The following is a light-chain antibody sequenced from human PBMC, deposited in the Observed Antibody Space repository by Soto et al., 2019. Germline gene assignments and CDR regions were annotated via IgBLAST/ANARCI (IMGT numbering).Light chain of an antibody. CDR1: SSNIGLND. CDR3: AAWDDSLNGTV. V-gene: IGLV1-44*01. CDR2: DTN. Sequence: VLTQPPSASGTPGQTVTISCSGSSSNIGLNDVHWYRQLSGTAPQILIYDTNQQATGVPDRFSGSRSGTSASLAIHGLQSEDEADYHCAAWDDSLNGTVFGGGTKVTVL. J-gene: IGLJ2*01.